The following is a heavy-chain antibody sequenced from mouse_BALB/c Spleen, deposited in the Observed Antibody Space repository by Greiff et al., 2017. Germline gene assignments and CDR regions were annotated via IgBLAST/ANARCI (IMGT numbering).Heavy chain of an antibody. Sequence: HLRHLPPNLPELGASVRSSSRASGSPFPSYTRHWVNQRPGQGLEWIGYINPSSGYTEYNQKFKDKTTLTADKSSSTAYMQLSSLTSEDSAVYYCARSLTGNYFDYWGQGTTLTVSS. D-gene: IGHD4-1*01. V-gene: IGHV1-4*02. CDR3: ARSLTGNYFDY. CDR1: GSPFPSYT. CDR2: INPSSGYT. J-gene: IGHJ2*01.